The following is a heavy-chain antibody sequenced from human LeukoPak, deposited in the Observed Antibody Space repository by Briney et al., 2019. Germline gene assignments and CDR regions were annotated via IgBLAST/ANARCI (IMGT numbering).Heavy chain of an antibody. CDR2: IDPNTGGT. D-gene: IGHD5-12*01. J-gene: IGHJ4*02. Sequence: GASVKVSCKASGYTFTDYYMHWVRQAPGQGLEWMGWIDPNTGGTNFAQKFQGRVTMTRDTSITTAYMELSRVRSDDTAMYYCARGALATRVRYEIDYWGQGTLVTVSS. V-gene: IGHV1-2*02. CDR1: GYTFTDYY. CDR3: ARGALATRVRYEIDY.